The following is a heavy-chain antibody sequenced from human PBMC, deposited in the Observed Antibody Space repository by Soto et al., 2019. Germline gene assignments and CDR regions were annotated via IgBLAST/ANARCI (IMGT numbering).Heavy chain of an antibody. CDR1: GFTFSAYS. Sequence: QVQLVESGGGVVQPGGSLRLSCAASGFTFSAYSMHWVRQAPGKGLEWVAVVGTDGTTVIYGESVKGRFSISRDSSKNTLYLQMNGLRPEDTADSYCAKEKGHDIWYFDFWGQGTLVTVSS. CDR2: VGTDGTTV. V-gene: IGHV3-30*18. CDR3: AKEKGHDIWYFDF. D-gene: IGHD1-1*01. J-gene: IGHJ4*02.